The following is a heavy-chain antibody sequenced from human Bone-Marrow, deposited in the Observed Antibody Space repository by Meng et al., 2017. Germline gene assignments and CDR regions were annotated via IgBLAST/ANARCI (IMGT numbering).Heavy chain of an antibody. CDR1: GYTFPDHW. V-gene: IGHV1-2*06. Sequence: GQPVQQGAGVKKPGASVNVSCQPSGYTFPDHWLHRVGRATGLGLEWMGRIDPKSGDTHYAQRFQGRVTMTGETYISTAYMELSGLRSDDTAMYYCARDEDISAAGKLFGDYWGQGTMVTVSS. D-gene: IGHD6-13*01. CDR2: IDPKSGDT. J-gene: IGHJ4*02. CDR3: ARDEDISAAGKLFGDY.